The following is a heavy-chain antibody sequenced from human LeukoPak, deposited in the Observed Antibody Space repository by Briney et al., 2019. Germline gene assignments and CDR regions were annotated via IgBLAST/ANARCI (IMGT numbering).Heavy chain of an antibody. CDR3: ARDIVGGHY. Sequence: SETLSLTCTVSGYPISSGYYWGWIRQPPGKGLEWIGSIYYSGSTYYNPSLKSRVTISVDTSKNQFSLKLSSVTAADTAVYYCARDIVGGHYWGQGTLVTVSS. D-gene: IGHD1-26*01. J-gene: IGHJ4*02. V-gene: IGHV4-38-2*02. CDR1: GYPISSGYY. CDR2: IYYSGST.